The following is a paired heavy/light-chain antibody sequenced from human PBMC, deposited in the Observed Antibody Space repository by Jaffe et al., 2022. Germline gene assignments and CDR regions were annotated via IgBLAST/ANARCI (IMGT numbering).Heavy chain of an antibody. V-gene: IGHV3-23*01. CDR1: GFTFSSEA. CDR2: ITSSGGRT. CDR3: AKGHWSS. Sequence: EVQLLESGGGLVQPGGSLRLSCAASGFTFSSEAMTWVRQAPGKGLELVSLITSSGGRTYYADSMKGRFTISRDNSKNTLYLQMNSLRAEDTAVYLCAKGHWSSWGQGTLVTVSS. J-gene: IGHJ4*02. D-gene: IGHD3-3*01.
Light chain of an antibody. Sequence: DVVMTQSPLSLPVTLGQPASISCRSSQSLVNSDGSAYLNWFQQRPGQSPRRLIYKVSNRDSGVPDRFSGSGSGTDFTLKISRVEAEDVGVYYCMQATHWPWTLGQGTKVEIK. J-gene: IGKJ1*01. CDR1: QSLVNSDGSAY. CDR3: MQATHWPWT. CDR2: KVS. V-gene: IGKV2-30*01.